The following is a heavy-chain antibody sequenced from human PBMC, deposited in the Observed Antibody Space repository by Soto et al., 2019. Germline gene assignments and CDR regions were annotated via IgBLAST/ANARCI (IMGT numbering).Heavy chain of an antibody. CDR1: GGTFGIYA. CDR2: IIAFSDIV. V-gene: IGHV1-69*12. J-gene: IGHJ6*02. D-gene: IGHD6-13*01. Sequence: QVQLVQSGAEVKKPGSSVKVSCKASGGTFGIYAITWVRQAPGQGLEWMGGIIAFSDIVNYTQKLQGRVTITADESTTTAYMDLSSLRSEDTAVYYCATSLYRSSWYHSGNSYYYYGMDVWGQGTTVTVSS. CDR3: ATSLYRSSWYHSGNSYYYYGMDV.